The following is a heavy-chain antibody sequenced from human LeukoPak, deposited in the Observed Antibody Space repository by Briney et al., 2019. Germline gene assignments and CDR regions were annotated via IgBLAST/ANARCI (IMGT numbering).Heavy chain of an antibody. CDR2: ISSSSSYI. J-gene: IGHJ6*02. D-gene: IGHD2-2*01. Sequence: GGSLRLSCAASGFTFSSYSMNWVRQAPGKGLEWVSSISSSSSYIYYADSVKGRFTISRDNAKNSLYLQMNSLRAEDTAVYYCARPNLPAAMNYYYGMDVWGQGTTVTVSS. V-gene: IGHV3-21*01. CDR1: GFTFSSYS. CDR3: ARPNLPAAMNYYYGMDV.